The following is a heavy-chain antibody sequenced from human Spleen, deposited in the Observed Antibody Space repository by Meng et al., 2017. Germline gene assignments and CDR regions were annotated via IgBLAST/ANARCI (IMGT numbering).Heavy chain of an antibody. CDR3: ARVPGWDYVWGSYRYAPYYFDY. D-gene: IGHD3-16*02. J-gene: IGHJ4*02. Sequence: VHLQPWGAGLFKPPDPLSLTWAVYGGCFSGYYWSWIRQPPGKGLEWSGEINHSGSTNYNPSLKSRVTISVDTSKNQFSLKLSSVTAADTAVYYCARVPGWDYVWGSYRYAPYYFDYWGQGTLVTVSS. CDR1: GGCFSGYY. CDR2: INHSGST. V-gene: IGHV4-34*01.